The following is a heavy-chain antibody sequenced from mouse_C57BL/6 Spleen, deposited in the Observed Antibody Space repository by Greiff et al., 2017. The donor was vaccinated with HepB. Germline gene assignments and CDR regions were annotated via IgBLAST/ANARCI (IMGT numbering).Heavy chain of an antibody. CDR2: ISSGGSYT. CDR3: ARQEIYYGYDY. J-gene: IGHJ2*01. Sequence: EVQVVESGGDLVKPGGSLKLSCAASGFTFSSYGMSWVRQTPDKRLEWVATISSGGSYTYYPDSVKGRFTISRDNAKNTLYLQMSSLKSEDTAMYYCARQEIYYGYDYWGQGTTLTVSS. V-gene: IGHV5-6*01. CDR1: GFTFSSYG. D-gene: IGHD2-2*01.